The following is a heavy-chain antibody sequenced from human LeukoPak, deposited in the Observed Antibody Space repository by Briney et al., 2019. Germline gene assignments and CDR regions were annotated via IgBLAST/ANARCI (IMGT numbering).Heavy chain of an antibody. Sequence: SETLSLTCTVSGGFLSSHYWTWIRQPPGKGLEWIGYISYSGSTNYNPSLKSRVTISVDTSKNQFSLKLSSVTAADTAVYYCASRGEYSSSFMTFDYWGQGILVTVSS. V-gene: IGHV4-59*11. CDR2: ISYSGST. CDR3: ASRGEYSSSFMTFDY. CDR1: GGFLSSHY. D-gene: IGHD6-6*01. J-gene: IGHJ4*02.